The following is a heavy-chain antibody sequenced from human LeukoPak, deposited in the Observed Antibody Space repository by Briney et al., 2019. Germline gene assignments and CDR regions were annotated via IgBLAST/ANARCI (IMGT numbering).Heavy chain of an antibody. CDR3: ARGTPVVVAATRPHWFDP. Sequence: PSETLSLTCTVYGGSFSGYYWSWIRHPPWKRLEWIGEINHSGSTNYNPSLKSRVTISVDTSKNQFSLKLSSVTAADTAVYYCARGTPVVVAATRPHWFDPWGQGTLVTVSS. D-gene: IGHD2-15*01. CDR1: GGSFSGYY. CDR2: INHSGST. V-gene: IGHV4-34*01. J-gene: IGHJ5*02.